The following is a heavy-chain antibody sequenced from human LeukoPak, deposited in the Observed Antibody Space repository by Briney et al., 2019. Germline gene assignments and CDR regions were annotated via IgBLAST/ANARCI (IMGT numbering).Heavy chain of an antibody. CDR3: ARDTDGTLDY. D-gene: IGHD5-24*01. V-gene: IGHV1-18*01. CDR1: GYTFTSYG. Sequence: GASVKVSCKASGYTFTSYGISWVRQAPGQGLEWMGWISAYNGNTNYAQKFQGRVTITADKSTSTAYMELSSLRSEDTAVYYCARDTDGTLDYWGQGTLVTVSS. CDR2: ISAYNGNT. J-gene: IGHJ4*02.